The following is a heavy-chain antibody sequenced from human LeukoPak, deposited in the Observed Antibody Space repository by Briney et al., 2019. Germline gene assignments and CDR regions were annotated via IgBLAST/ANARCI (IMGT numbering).Heavy chain of an antibody. D-gene: IGHD3-10*01. CDR2: ISYTGKT. CDR1: GDSISSSNYY. CDR3: ARVVYFGSGSYSWFDP. V-gene: IGHV4-39*07. J-gene: IGHJ5*02. Sequence: SETLSLTCTVSGDSISSSNYYWGWIRQPPGKGLEWIESISYTGKTYYNPSLKSRVTTSVDTSKNQFSLKLSSVTAADTAIYYCARVVYFGSGSYSWFDPWGQGTLVTVSS.